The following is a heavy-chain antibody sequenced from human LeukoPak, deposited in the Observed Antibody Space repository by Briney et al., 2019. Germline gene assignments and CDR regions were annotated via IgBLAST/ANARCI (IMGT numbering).Heavy chain of an antibody. CDR1: GFTFSSYS. D-gene: IGHD2-15*01. CDR2: ISSSSSYI. CDR3: ARDHQAYCSGGSCTSFDY. Sequence: GGSLRLSCAAAGFTFSSYSMNWVRQAPGKGLEWVSSISSSSSYIYYADSVKGRFTISRDNARNSLFLQMNSLRAEDTAVYYCARDHQAYCSGGSCTSFDYWGQGTLVTVSS. V-gene: IGHV3-21*01. J-gene: IGHJ4*02.